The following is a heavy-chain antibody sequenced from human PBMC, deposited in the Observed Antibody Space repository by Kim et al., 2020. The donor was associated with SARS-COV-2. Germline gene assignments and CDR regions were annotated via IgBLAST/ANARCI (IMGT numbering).Heavy chain of an antibody. D-gene: IGHD3-9*01. CDR2: IYNIRST. CDR1: GASINGNY. CDR3: ARALTDDILTGYYIPPYHYFGLDV. J-gene: IGHJ6*02. V-gene: IGHV4-59*01. Sequence: SETLSLTCTVSGASINGNYWTWIRQPPGKGLEWIGHIYNIRSTNYNPSLESRVAISVDTSKNLFSLRLSSVTAADTAIYYCARALTDDILTGYYIPPYHYFGLDVRGQGTTVIVSS.